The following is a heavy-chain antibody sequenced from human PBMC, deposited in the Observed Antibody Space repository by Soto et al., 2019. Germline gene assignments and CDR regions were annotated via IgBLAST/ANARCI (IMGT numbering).Heavy chain of an antibody. Sequence: EVQLVESGGGLVKPGGSLRLSCAASGFTFSSYSMNWVRQAPGKGLEWVSSISSSSSYIYYADSVKGRFTISRDNAKNSLSLQMNSLRAEDTAVYYCARDYDFWSGYYPSKIYYYYMDVWGKGTTVTVSS. CDR3: ARDYDFWSGYYPSKIYYYYMDV. D-gene: IGHD3-3*01. CDR2: ISSSSSYI. CDR1: GFTFSSYS. V-gene: IGHV3-21*01. J-gene: IGHJ6*03.